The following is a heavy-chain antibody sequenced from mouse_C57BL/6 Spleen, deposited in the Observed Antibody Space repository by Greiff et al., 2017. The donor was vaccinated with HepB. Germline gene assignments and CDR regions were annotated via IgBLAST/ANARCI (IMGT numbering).Heavy chain of an antibody. CDR2: IHPNSGST. D-gene: IGHD2-12*01. CDR1: GYTFTSYW. J-gene: IGHJ2*01. V-gene: IGHV1-64*01. CDR3: ARGDFYAYFGY. Sequence: QVQLQQPGAELVKPGASVKLSCKASGYTFTSYWMHWVKQRPGQGLEWIGMIHPNSGSTNYNEKFKSKATLTVDKSSSTAYMPLRSLTSEDSAVYYCARGDFYAYFGYWGHGTTLTVSS.